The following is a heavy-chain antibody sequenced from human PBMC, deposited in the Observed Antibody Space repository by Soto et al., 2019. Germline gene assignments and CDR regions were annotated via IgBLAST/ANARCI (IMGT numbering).Heavy chain of an antibody. V-gene: IGHV2-26*01. Sequence: QVTLKESGPVLVKPTETLTLTCTVSGFPLSNARMGVSWIRQPPGKALEWLAHIFSNDEKPYSTSLKGRLPISKDTPKRQVVLTMTNEDPVDTATYYCARIAYCSGGSCFPTGEDYWGQGTLVTVSS. J-gene: IGHJ4*02. CDR1: GFPLSNARMG. D-gene: IGHD2-15*01. CDR2: IFSNDEK. CDR3: ARIAYCSGGSCFPTGEDY.